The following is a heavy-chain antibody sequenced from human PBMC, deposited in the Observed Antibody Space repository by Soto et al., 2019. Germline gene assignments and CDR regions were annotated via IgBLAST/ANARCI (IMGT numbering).Heavy chain of an antibody. V-gene: IGHV1-69*06. CDR2: INPNCGTA. Sequence: SEAPGVGMSGYAISWGRQAPGQGLEWMGGINPNCGTANYAQKFQGRVTITGNKSTSTAYMELSSLRSEDTAVYYCVCSGTYWGQGTLVTVSS. D-gene: IGHD3-10*02. J-gene: IGHJ4*02. CDR1: GVGMSGYA. CDR3: VCSGTY.